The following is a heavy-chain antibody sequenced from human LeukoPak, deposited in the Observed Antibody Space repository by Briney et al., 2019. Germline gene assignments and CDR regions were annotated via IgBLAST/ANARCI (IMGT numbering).Heavy chain of an antibody. D-gene: IGHD5-18*01. J-gene: IGHJ4*02. CDR3: ASLRQLWYAFDH. Sequence: GGSLRLSCVGYGFTLSCYWMSWVRQAPGKGLEWVANIKEDGSERYYVDSVKGRFTISRDNAKNSLYVQMNSLRAEDTAVYYCASLRQLWYAFDHWGQGTLVTVSS. CDR2: IKEDGSER. CDR1: GFTLSCYW. V-gene: IGHV3-7*01.